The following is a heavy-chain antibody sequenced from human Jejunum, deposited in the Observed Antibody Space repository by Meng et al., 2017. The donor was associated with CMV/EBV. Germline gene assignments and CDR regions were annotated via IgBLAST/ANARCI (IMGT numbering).Heavy chain of an antibody. CDR3: ARTRGYAGYDYFDS. D-gene: IGHD5-12*01. V-gene: IGHV1-69*01. Sequence: GVTFTNYVINWIRQAPGQGLEWMGGIIPMFGTPNPAQKFQDRVTITADASTSTVYMELSSLKSEDTAVYYCARTRGYAGYDYFDSWGQGTRVTVSS. J-gene: IGHJ4*02. CDR2: IIPMFGTP. CDR1: GVTFTNYV.